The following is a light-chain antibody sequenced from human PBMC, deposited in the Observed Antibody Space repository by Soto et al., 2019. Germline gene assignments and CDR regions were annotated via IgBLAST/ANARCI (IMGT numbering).Light chain of an antibody. CDR1: QSVSSSY. CDR2: GAS. J-gene: IGKJ3*01. Sequence: EIVLTQSPGTLSLSPGERATLSCRASQSVSSSYLAWYQQKPGQAPRLLIYGASSRGTGIPDRFSGSGSGTDFTLTISRLEPEDLAVYYCQQYGSSLFTFGPGTKVDI. CDR3: QQYGSSLFT. V-gene: IGKV3-20*01.